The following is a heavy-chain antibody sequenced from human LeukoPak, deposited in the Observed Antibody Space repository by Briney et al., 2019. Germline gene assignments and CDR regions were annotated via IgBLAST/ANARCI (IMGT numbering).Heavy chain of an antibody. V-gene: IGHV4-61*02. Sequence: PSETLSLTCTVSGGSISSGSYYWSWIRQPAGKGLEWIGRIYTSGSTNYNPSLKSRVSISVDTSKNQFSLKLSSVTAADTAVYYCAREYYGSGSYYVKYFDYWGQGTLVTVSS. CDR3: AREYYGSGSYYVKYFDY. CDR1: GGSISSGSYY. CDR2: IYTSGST. D-gene: IGHD3-10*01. J-gene: IGHJ4*02.